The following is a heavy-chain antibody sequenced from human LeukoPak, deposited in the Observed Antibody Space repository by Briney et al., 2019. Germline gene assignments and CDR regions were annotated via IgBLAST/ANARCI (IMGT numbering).Heavy chain of an antibody. CDR2: IRSKANSYAT. V-gene: IGHV3-73*01. Sequence: PGGSLRLSCAASGFTFSGSAMHWVRQASGKGLEWVGRIRSKANSYATAYAASVKGRFTISRDDSKNTAYLQMNSLKTEDTAVYYRTRPLRGSYYAADYWGQGTLVTVSS. CDR1: GFTFSGSA. J-gene: IGHJ4*02. D-gene: IGHD1-26*01. CDR3: TRPLRGSYYAADY.